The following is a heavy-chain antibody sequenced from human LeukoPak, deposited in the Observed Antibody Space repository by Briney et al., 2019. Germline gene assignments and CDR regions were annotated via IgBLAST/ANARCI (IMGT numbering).Heavy chain of an antibody. D-gene: IGHD3-10*01. CDR1: GGSISRSDHY. CDR2: IYYNGIT. J-gene: IGHJ6*02. V-gene: IGHV4-30-4*01. CDR3: ARAPSSMVRGVISPRHYYYYGMDV. Sequence: SETLSLTCSVSGGSISRSDHYWSWIRQPPGKGLEWIGNIYYNGITYYNPSLKSRVTMSVDTSQNQFSLKLSSVTAADTAVYYCARAPSSMVRGVISPRHYYYYGMDVWGQGTTVTVSS.